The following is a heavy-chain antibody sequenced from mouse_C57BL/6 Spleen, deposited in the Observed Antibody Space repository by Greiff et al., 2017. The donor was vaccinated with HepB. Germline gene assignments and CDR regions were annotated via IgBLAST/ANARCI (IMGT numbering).Heavy chain of an antibody. CDR1: GYAFSSSW. CDR3: ARGWTN. V-gene: IGHV1-82*01. D-gene: IGHD2-13*01. CDR2: IYPGDGDT. J-gene: IGHJ2*01. Sequence: QVQLQQSGPELVKPGASVKISCKASGYAFSSSWMNWVKQRPGKGLEWIGRIYPGDGDTNYNGKFKGKATLTADKSSSTAYMQLSSLTSEDAAVYFCARGWTNWGQGTTLTVSS.